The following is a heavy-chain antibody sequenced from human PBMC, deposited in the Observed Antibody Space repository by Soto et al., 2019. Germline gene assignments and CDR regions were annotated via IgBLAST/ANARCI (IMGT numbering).Heavy chain of an antibody. CDR2: IWYDGSNK. J-gene: IGHJ6*02. CDR3: ARVGRVATINYYYGMDV. Sequence: QVQLVESGGGVVQPGRSLRLSCAASGFTFSSYGMHWVRQAPGKGLEWVAVIWYDGSNKYYADSVKGRFTSSRDNSKNTLYLQMNSLRAEDTAVYYCARVGRVATINYYYGMDVWGQGTTVTVSS. CDR1: GFTFSSYG. D-gene: IGHD5-12*01. V-gene: IGHV3-33*01.